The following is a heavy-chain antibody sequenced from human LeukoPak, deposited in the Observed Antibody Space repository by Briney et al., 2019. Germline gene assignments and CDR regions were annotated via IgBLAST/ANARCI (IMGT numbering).Heavy chain of an antibody. CDR1: GFTFSSYW. CDR2: IKQDGSEK. V-gene: IGHV3-7*01. CDR3: AKDWEALDY. D-gene: IGHD1-26*01. Sequence: PGGSLRLSCAASGFTFSSYWMSWVRQAPGKGLEWVANIKQDGSEKYYVDSVKGRFTISRDNSKNTLYLQMNSLRAEDTAVYYCAKDWEALDYWGQGTLVTVSS. J-gene: IGHJ4*02.